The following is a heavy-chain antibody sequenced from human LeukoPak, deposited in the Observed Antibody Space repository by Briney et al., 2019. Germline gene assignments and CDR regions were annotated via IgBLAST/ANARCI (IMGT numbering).Heavy chain of an antibody. J-gene: IGHJ4*02. V-gene: IGHV3-23*01. Sequence: PGGSLRLSCAASGFTFISYALSWVRQAPGKGLEWVSAISGSGGSTYYAGSVKGRFIISSNNYKNTLYLQMNSLRAEDTAVYYCAKFLPTHIVVANYYFDYWGQGTLVTVSS. CDR1: GFTFISYA. CDR2: ISGSGGST. D-gene: IGHD2-21*01. CDR3: AKFLPTHIVVANYYFDY.